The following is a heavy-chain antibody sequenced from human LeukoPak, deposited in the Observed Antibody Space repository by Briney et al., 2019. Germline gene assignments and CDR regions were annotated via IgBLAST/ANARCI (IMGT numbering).Heavy chain of an antibody. V-gene: IGHV1-18*01. Sequence: GASVKVSCKTSGYTFSKFVITWVRQAPGQGLESMGWISVKHGTTHYVDKFHDRLTLTTDTSTRTASMELKSLTSDDRAVYYCARDLESDEGDYGDVLPGYWGQGTLVTVSS. D-gene: IGHD4-17*01. J-gene: IGHJ4*02. CDR1: GYTFSKFV. CDR3: ARDLESDEGDYGDVLPGY. CDR2: ISVKHGTT.